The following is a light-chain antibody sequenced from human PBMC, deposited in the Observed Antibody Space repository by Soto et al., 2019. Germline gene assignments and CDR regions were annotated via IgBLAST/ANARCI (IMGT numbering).Light chain of an antibody. V-gene: IGKV1-5*01. CDR1: QTISSW. Sequence: DIQMTQSPSTLSGSVGDRVTITCRASQTISSWLAWYQQKPGKAPKLLIYDASTLESGVPTRFSGSGSGTDFTLTISSLQSEDFAVYYCHQRTNWPITFGQGTRLEIK. J-gene: IGKJ5*01. CDR2: DAS. CDR3: HQRTNWPIT.